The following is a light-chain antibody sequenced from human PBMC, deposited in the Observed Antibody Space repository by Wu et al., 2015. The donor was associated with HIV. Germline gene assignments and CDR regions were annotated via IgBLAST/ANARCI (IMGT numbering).Light chain of an antibody. V-gene: IGKV1-NL1*01. J-gene: IGKJ2*03. Sequence: DIQMTQSPSSLSASVGDRVTITCRASQGISKSLAWYQQKPGKAPKLLLYATSRLESGVPSRFSGSGSVADYTLTISSLQPEDFVTYYCQQYNSYPYSFGQGTKLEIK. CDR3: QQYNSYPYS. CDR1: QGISKS. CDR2: ATS.